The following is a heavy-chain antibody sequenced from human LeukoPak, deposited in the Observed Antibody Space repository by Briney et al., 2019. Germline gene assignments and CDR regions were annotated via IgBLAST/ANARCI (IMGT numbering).Heavy chain of an antibody. CDR1: GFTFSSYE. J-gene: IGHJ3*02. D-gene: IGHD3-10*01. CDR2: ISSSGSTI. CDR3: ARDSITMVRGVIKRGAFDI. V-gene: IGHV3-48*03. Sequence: GGSLRLSCAASGFTFSSYEMNWVRQAPGKGLKWVSYISSSGSTIYYADSVKGRFTISRDNAKNSLYLQMNSLRAEDTAVYYCARDSITMVRGVIKRGAFDIWGQGTMVTVSS.